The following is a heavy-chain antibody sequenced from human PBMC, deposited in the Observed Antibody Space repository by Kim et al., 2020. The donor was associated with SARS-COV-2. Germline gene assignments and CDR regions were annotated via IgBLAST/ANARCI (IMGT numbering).Heavy chain of an antibody. CDR3: ARHAHIVVVTAAIDY. V-gene: IGHV4-39*01. J-gene: IGHJ4*02. D-gene: IGHD2-21*02. Sequence: SETLSLTCTVSGGSISSSSYYWGWIRQPPGKGLEWIGSIYYSGSTYYNPSLKSRATISVDTSKNQFSLKLSSVTAADTAVYYCARHAHIVVVTAAIDYWGQGTLVTVSS. CDR2: IYYSGST. CDR1: GGSISSSSYY.